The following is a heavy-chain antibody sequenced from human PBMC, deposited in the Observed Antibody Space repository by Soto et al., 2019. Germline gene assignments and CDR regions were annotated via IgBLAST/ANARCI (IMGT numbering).Heavy chain of an antibody. CDR2: INPGGENT. CDR3: AKKIYRRFDP. Sequence: EERLLESGGNLVQPGGSLRLSCTVSGFMFSNYAMTWVRQAPGKGLEWVSAINPGGENTYYADSLEGRFTISRVNSKNTLYLQMSSQRAEDTAIDYCAKKIYRRFDPWGPGTLVTVSS. J-gene: IGHJ5*02. V-gene: IGHV3-23*01. D-gene: IGHD3-16*02. CDR1: GFMFSNYA.